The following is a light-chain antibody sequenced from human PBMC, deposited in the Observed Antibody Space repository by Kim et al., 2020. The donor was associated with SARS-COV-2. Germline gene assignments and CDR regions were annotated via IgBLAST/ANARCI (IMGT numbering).Light chain of an antibody. CDR2: GVT. V-gene: IGLV2-14*03. J-gene: IGLJ3*02. CDR1: SSDADAYNF. Sequence: GQSITISCAGSSSDADAYNFVSWYQQHPGKAPNLIIYGVTSRPSGVSCRFSGSKSGNAASLAISGLHAEDEADYYCSSYARSSTWVFGGGTQLTVL. CDR3: SSYARSSTWV.